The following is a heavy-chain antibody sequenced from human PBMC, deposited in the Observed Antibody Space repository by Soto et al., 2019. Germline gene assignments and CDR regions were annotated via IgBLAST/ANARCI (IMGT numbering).Heavy chain of an antibody. CDR3: AKYNSGPESFDV. CDR2: TYYRSKKWSN. V-gene: IGHV6-1*01. J-gene: IGHJ3*01. CDR1: GDSVSGNSAA. D-gene: IGHD6-19*01. Sequence: SQTLSLTCAISGDSVSGNSAAWNWIRQSPSRGLEWLGRTYYRSKKWSNDYAVSVKGRITINPDTSKNQFSLQLNSVTPEDTAIYDCAKYNSGPESFDVWGHGTMVTVAS.